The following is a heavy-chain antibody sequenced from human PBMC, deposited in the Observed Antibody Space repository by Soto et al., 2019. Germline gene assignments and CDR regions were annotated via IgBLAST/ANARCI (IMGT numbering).Heavy chain of an antibody. CDR3: ARDSGYGHDDAFDI. Sequence: GASVKVSCKASGYTFTSYDINWVRQATGQGLEWMGWMNPNSGNTGYAQKFQGRVTMTRNTSISTAYMELSSLRSEDTAVYYCARDSGYGHDDAFDIWGQGTMVTVSS. CDR1: GYTFTSYD. J-gene: IGHJ3*02. D-gene: IGHD5-12*01. V-gene: IGHV1-8*01. CDR2: MNPNSGNT.